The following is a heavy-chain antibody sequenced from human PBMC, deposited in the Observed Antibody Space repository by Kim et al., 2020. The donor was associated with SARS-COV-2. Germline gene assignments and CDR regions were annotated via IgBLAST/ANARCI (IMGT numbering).Heavy chain of an antibody. D-gene: IGHD6-13*01. J-gene: IGHJ6*02. Sequence: SETLSLTCTVSGGSVSSGSYYWSWIRQPPGKGLEWIGYIYYSGSTNYNPSLKSRVTISVDTSKNQFSLKLSSVTAADTAVYYCARVEQQRDYYYYGMDVWGQGTTVTVSS. CDR1: GGSVSSGSYY. CDR2: IYYSGST. CDR3: ARVEQQRDYYYYGMDV. V-gene: IGHV4-61*01.